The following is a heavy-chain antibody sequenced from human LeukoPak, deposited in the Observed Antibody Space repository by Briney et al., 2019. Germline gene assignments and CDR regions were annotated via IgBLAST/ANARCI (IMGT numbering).Heavy chain of an antibody. CDR3: ARHPDIVVVPAATDY. V-gene: IGHV5-51*01. D-gene: IGHD2-2*01. CDR2: IYPGDSDT. Sequence: GESLKISCKGSGYSFTSYWIGWVRQMPGKGLEWMGIIYPGDSDTRYSPSFQGQVTISADKSIGTAYLQWSSLKASDTAMYYCARHPDIVVVPAATDYWGQGTLVTVSS. J-gene: IGHJ4*02. CDR1: GYSFTSYW.